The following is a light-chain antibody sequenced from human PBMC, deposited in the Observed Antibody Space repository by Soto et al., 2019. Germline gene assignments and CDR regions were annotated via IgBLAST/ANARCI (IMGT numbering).Light chain of an antibody. J-gene: IGKJ5*01. CDR3: QQTYNYPIT. CDR1: QTISNY. V-gene: IGKV1-39*01. CDR2: FTS. Sequence: DIQMTQSPSSLSASVGDRVTITCRASQTISNYLNWYQQRPGKAPQPLIYFTSSLQGGVPSRFSGAGSGTDFTLTITNVQAEDFAVYYCQQTYNYPITFGQGTRLEIK.